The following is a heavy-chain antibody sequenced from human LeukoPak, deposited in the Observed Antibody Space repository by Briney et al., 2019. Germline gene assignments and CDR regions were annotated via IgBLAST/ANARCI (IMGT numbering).Heavy chain of an antibody. J-gene: IGHJ4*02. Sequence: PGGSLRLSCAASGFTVSSNYMSWVRQAPGKGLEWVSVIYSGGSTYYADSVKGRFTISRDNSKNTLYLQMNSLRAEDTAVYYCARDQGEWELRYYFDYWGQGTLVTVSS. CDR2: IYSGGST. CDR3: ARDQGEWELRYYFDY. D-gene: IGHD1-26*01. CDR1: GFTVSSNY. V-gene: IGHV3-53*01.